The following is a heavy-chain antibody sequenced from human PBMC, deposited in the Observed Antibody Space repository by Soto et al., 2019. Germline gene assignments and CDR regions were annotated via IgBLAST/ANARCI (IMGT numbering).Heavy chain of an antibody. Sequence: QVQLVESGGGVVQPGRSLRLSCAASGFTFSSYGMHWVRQAPGKGLEWVAVISYDGSNKYYADSVKGRFTISRDNSKNTLYLQMNSLRAEDTAVYYCAKDRIAARPRSPNWFDPWGQGTLVTVSS. V-gene: IGHV3-30*18. CDR2: ISYDGSNK. D-gene: IGHD6-6*01. CDR3: AKDRIAARPRSPNWFDP. CDR1: GFTFSSYG. J-gene: IGHJ5*02.